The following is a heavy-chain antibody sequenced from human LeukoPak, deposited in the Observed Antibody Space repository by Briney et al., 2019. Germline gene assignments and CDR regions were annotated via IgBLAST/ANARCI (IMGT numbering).Heavy chain of an antibody. D-gene: IGHD2-2*01. Sequence: SETLSLTCTVSGGSISSYYWSWIRQPPGKGLEWIGEINHSGSTNYNPSLKSRVTISVDTSKNQFSLKLSSVTAADTAVYYCARGLLYCSSTSCYAWTYYYYYGMDVWGQGTTVTVSS. CDR2: INHSGST. V-gene: IGHV4-34*01. CDR1: GGSISSYY. J-gene: IGHJ6*02. CDR3: ARGLLYCSSTSCYAWTYYYYYGMDV.